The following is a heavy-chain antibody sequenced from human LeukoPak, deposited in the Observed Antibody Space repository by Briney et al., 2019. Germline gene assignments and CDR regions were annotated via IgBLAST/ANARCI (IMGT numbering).Heavy chain of an antibody. CDR1: GGTFSSYA. V-gene: IGHV1-69*13. D-gene: IGHD2-15*01. CDR2: IIPIFGTA. CDR3: ARDGPSTGRSFDY. Sequence: SVKVSCKASGGTFSSYAISWVRQAPGQGLEWMGGIIPIFGTANYAQKFQGRVTITADESTSTAYMELSSLRSEDTAVYYCARDGPSTGRSFDYWGQGTLVTVSS. J-gene: IGHJ4*02.